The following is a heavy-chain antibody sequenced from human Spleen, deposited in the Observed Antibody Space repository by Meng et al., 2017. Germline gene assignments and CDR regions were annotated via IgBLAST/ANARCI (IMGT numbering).Heavy chain of an antibody. CDR2: INPSRGDT. D-gene: IGHD3-16*01. J-gene: IGHJ4*02. V-gene: IGHV1-2*07. Sequence: ASVKVSCKASGYTFPDYWLHWVRRAPGQGLEWIGWINPSRGDTKYAHKFLGRVTMTSDTSISTAYMEMSGLTYDDTAVYYCAIQEGGWGQGTLVTVSS. CDR1: GYTFPDYW. CDR3: AIQEGG.